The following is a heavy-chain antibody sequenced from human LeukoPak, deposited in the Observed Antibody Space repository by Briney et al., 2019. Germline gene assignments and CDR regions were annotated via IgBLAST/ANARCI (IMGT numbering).Heavy chain of an antibody. Sequence: GGSLRLSCAASGFTVSSNYMSWVRQAPGKGLEWVSAISGSGGSTYYADSVKGRFTISRDNSKNTLYLQMNSLRAEDTAVYYCAKSRRYSSSPFDYWGQGTLVTVSS. CDR3: AKSRRYSSSPFDY. D-gene: IGHD6-13*01. CDR2: ISGSGGST. V-gene: IGHV3-23*01. CDR1: GFTVSSNY. J-gene: IGHJ4*02.